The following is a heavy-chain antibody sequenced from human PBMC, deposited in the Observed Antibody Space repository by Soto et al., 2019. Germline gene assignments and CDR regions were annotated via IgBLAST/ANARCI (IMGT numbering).Heavy chain of an antibody. CDR2: IDPSDSYT. CDR3: ARLFEPFLETNWFDP. CDR1: GYSFTSYW. J-gene: IGHJ5*02. V-gene: IGHV5-10-1*01. Sequence: PGESLKISCKGSGYSFTSYWISWVRQMPGKGLEWMGRIDPSDSYTNYSPSFQGHVTISADKSISTAYLQWSSLKASDTAMYYCARLFEPFLETNWFDPWGQGTLVTVSS. D-gene: IGHD3-3*01.